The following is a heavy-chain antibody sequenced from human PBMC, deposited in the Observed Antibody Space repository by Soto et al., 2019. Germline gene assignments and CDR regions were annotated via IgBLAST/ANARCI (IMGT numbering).Heavy chain of an antibody. J-gene: IGHJ4*02. CDR1: GGSISSGGYY. Sequence: QVQLQESGPGLVKPSQTLSLTCTVSGGSISSGGYYWSWIRQHPGKGLEWIGYIYYSGSTYYNPSLKTRVTISVDTSKNQFSLKLSSVTAADTAVYYCARDRKRGRWLQRLSNWGQGTLVTVSS. D-gene: IGHD5-18*01. CDR3: ARDRKRGRWLQRLSN. CDR2: IYYSGST. V-gene: IGHV4-31*03.